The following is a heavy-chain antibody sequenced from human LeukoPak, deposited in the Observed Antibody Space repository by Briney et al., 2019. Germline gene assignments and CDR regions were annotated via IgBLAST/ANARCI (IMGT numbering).Heavy chain of an antibody. Sequence: SETLSLTCAVYGGSFSGYYWSWIRQPPGKGLEWIGEINHSGSTNYNPSLKSRVTISVDTSKNQFSLKLSSVTAADTAVYYCARDTLGYDFWSGSRTHAFDIWGQGTMVTVSS. CDR2: INHSGST. J-gene: IGHJ3*02. D-gene: IGHD3-3*01. CDR3: ARDTLGYDFWSGSRTHAFDI. V-gene: IGHV4-34*01. CDR1: GGSFSGYY.